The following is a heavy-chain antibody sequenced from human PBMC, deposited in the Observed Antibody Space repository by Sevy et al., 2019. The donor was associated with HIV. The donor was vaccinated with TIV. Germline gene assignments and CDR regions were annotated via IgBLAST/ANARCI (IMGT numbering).Heavy chain of an antibody. V-gene: IGHV4-39*01. CDR1: GGSINTSSYY. CDR3: ARQARLVEDFGGYFDY. J-gene: IGHJ4*02. CDR2: IYYSGST. Sequence: SENLSLTCTVSGGSINTSSYYWGWIRQPPGKGLEWIGNIYYSGSTFYNSSLKSRLTISVDTSKNQFSLKLSSVTAADTALYYCARQARLVEDFGGYFDYWGQGTLVTVSS. D-gene: IGHD3-16*01.